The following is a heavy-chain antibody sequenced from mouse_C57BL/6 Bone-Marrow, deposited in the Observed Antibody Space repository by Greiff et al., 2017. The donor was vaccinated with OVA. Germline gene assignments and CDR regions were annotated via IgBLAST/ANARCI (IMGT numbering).Heavy chain of an antibody. V-gene: IGHV1-55*01. Sequence: QVQLKESGAELVKPGASVKMSCKASGYTFTSYWITWVKQRPGQGLEWIGDIYPGSGSTNYNEKFKSKATLTVDTSSSTAYMQLSSLTSEDSAVYYCARQGLLLRSFDYWGQGTTLTVSS. CDR3: ARQGLLLRSFDY. CDR1: GYTFTSYW. CDR2: IYPGSGST. D-gene: IGHD1-1*01. J-gene: IGHJ2*01.